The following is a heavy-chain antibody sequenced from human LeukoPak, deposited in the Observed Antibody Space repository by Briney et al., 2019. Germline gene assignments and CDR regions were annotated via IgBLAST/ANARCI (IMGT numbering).Heavy chain of an antibody. D-gene: IGHD6-6*01. J-gene: IGHJ4*02. CDR1: GYTFTSYA. Sequence: VASVTVSCKASGYTFTSYAMNWVRQAPGQGLEWMGWINTNTGNPTYAQGFTGRFVFSLDTSVSTAYLQISSLKAEDTAVYYCARESIAAHLRRGFDYWGQGTLVTVSS. CDR2: INTNTGNP. V-gene: IGHV7-4-1*02. CDR3: ARESIAAHLRRGFDY.